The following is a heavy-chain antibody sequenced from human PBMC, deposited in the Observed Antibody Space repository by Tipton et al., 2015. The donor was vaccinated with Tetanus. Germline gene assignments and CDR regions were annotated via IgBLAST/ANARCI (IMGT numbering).Heavy chain of an antibody. D-gene: IGHD4-17*01. CDR2: ISSSGSTI. Sequence: GSLRLSCAASGFTFSSYSMNWVRQAPGKGLEWVSYISSSGSTIYYADSVKGRFTISRDNAKNSLYLQMNSLRAEDTAVYYCAKDPPIYYGDYASIDYWGQGTLVTVSS. J-gene: IGHJ4*02. CDR3: AKDPPIYYGDYASIDY. CDR1: GFTFSSYS. V-gene: IGHV3-48*04.